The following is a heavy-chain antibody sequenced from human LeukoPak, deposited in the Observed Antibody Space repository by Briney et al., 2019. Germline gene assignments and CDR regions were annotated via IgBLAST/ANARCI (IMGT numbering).Heavy chain of an antibody. CDR1: GYTFDTYD. D-gene: IGHD5-18*01. Sequence: GASVKVSCKASGYTFDTYDISWVRQAPGQGLEWMGWINPYNGKTRYTQNLQGRVTMTTDTSTSTAYMELRSLRSDDTAVYFCARQISLHTGMDLYYYLGMDVWGQGTTVTVSS. V-gene: IGHV1-18*01. J-gene: IGHJ6*02. CDR2: INPYNGKT. CDR3: ARQISLHTGMDLYYYLGMDV.